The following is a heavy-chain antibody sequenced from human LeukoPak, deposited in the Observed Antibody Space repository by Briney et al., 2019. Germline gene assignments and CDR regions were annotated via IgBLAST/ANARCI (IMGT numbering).Heavy chain of an antibody. Sequence: PGGSLRLSCAASGFTFRSSWMHWVRQAPGKGLVWVSRINSDGYSITYADSVKGRFTISRDNAKNSLYLQMNSLRAEDTAVYYCASYYYDSSGYWVHAFDIWGQGTMVTVSS. CDR3: ASYYYDSSGYWVHAFDI. CDR2: INSDGYSI. CDR1: GFTFRSSW. J-gene: IGHJ3*02. D-gene: IGHD3-22*01. V-gene: IGHV3-74*03.